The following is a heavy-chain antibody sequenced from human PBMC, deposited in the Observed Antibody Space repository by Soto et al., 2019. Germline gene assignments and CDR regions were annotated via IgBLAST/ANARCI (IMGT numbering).Heavy chain of an antibody. J-gene: IGHJ5*02. CDR2: IYWDDDK. CDR1: GFSLTTRGVG. Sequence: QITLKESGPTLVKPTQTLTLTCTFSGFSLTTRGVGVGWIRQPPGKALECLALIYWDDDKRYSPSLQSRLSITNSTSNNQVGLTMINVYPMVTVTYYCVYIPNYCQHDWLDPWGQGTLVSVSP. V-gene: IGHV2-5*02. D-gene: IGHD2-15*01. CDR3: VYIPNYCQHDWLDP.